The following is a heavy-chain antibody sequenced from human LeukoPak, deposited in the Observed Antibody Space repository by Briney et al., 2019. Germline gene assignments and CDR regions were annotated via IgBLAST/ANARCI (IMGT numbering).Heavy chain of an antibody. CDR1: GGTFSSYT. CDR3: ARDYGDYVRAFDI. J-gene: IGHJ3*02. D-gene: IGHD4-17*01. V-gene: IGHV1-69*04. CDR2: IIPILGIA. Sequence: GASVKVSCKASGGTFSSYTISWVRQAPGQGLEWMGRIIPILGIANYAQKFQGRVTITADKSTSTAYMELSSLRSEDTAVYYCARDYGDYVRAFDIWGQGTMVTVSS.